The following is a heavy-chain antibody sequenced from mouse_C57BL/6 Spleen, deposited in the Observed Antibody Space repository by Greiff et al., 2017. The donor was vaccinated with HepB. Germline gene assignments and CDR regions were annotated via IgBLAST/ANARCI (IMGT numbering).Heavy chain of an antibody. J-gene: IGHJ1*03. D-gene: IGHD2-3*01. V-gene: IGHV5-16*01. CDR1: GFTFSDYY. CDR2: INYDGSST. Sequence: EVKLMESEGGLVQPGSSMKLSCTASGFTFSDYYMAWVRQVPEKGLEWVANINYDGSSTYYLDSLKSRFIISRDNAKNILYLQMSSLKSEDTATYYCARVDGYYGYFVVWGTGTTVTVSS. CDR3: ARVDGYYGYFVV.